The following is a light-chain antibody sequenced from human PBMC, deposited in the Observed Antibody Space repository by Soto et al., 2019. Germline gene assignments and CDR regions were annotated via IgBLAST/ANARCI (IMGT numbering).Light chain of an antibody. Sequence: QSALTKPASVSGSPGQAISISRTGTRNDVSGYNYVSWYQQQPGKAPKLMVYEVTHRLSWTSDRFSGSKSGNTASLTISGLQAEDEADYYCSSYTSNRTYVFGIGTKV. CDR2: EVT. CDR1: RNDVSGYNY. J-gene: IGLJ1*01. V-gene: IGLV2-14*01. CDR3: SSYTSNRTYV.